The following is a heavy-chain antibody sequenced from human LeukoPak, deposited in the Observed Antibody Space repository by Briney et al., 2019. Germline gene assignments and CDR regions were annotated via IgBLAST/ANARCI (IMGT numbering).Heavy chain of an antibody. CDR1: RGTFSSYA. D-gene: IGHD3-22*01. CDR3: ARRYYDSSGYPHYGFDP. Sequence: GASVKVSCKASRGTFSSYATSWVRQAPGQGLDWMGGMIPIFGTANYAQKFQGRVTITADESTSTVYMELSSLRSEDTAVYYCARRYYDSSGYPHYGFDPWGQGTLVTVSS. V-gene: IGHV1-69*13. CDR2: MIPIFGTA. J-gene: IGHJ5*02.